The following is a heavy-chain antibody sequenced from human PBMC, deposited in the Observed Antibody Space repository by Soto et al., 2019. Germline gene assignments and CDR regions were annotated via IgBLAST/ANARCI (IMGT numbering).Heavy chain of an antibody. D-gene: IGHD3-22*01. CDR2: IYYSGST. CDR1: GGSISSSSYY. CDR3: ALNYYYDSEYYFDY. J-gene: IGHJ4*02. Sequence: SETLSLTCTVSGGSISSSSYYWGWIRQPPGKGLEWIGSIYYSGSTYYNPSLKSRVTISVDTSKNQFSLKLSSVTAADTAVYYCALNYYYDSEYYFDYWGQGTLVTVSS. V-gene: IGHV4-39*01.